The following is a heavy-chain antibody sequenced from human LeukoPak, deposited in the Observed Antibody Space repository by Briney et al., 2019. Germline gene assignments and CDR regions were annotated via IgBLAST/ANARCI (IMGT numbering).Heavy chain of an antibody. CDR3: ARHRGYCSGAGCYGPRDGFDT. V-gene: IGHV4-34*01. D-gene: IGHD2-15*01. CDR1: GGSWNDYY. Sequence: SATLSLTCAVYGGSWNDYYCSWIRQHPGKGLEWIGDIHPYGIFYYNSSLKSRVTISVDTSKNQFSLKLRSVTAADTAVYYCARHRGYCSGAGCYGPRDGFDTWGQGTMVTVSS. CDR2: IHPYGIF. J-gene: IGHJ3*02.